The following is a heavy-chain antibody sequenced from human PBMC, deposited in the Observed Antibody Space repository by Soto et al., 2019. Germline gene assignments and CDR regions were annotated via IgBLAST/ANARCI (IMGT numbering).Heavy chain of an antibody. CDR2: ISAYNGNT. D-gene: IGHD6-13*01. V-gene: IGHV1-18*01. CDR3: ARWDRVAAAGH. CDR1: GYTFTSYG. J-gene: IGHJ4*02. Sequence: QVQLVQSGAEVKKPGASVKVSCKASGYTFTSYGISWARQAPGQGLEWMGWISAYNGNTNDAQKLQGIVTMTAATPTSTADMELRSLRSDDTAVYYCARWDRVAAAGHWGQGTLVTVSS.